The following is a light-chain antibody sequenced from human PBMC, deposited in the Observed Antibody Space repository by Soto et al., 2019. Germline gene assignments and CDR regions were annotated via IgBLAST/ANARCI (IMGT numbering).Light chain of an antibody. CDR2: GAS. CDR1: QSVSSSY. CDR3: QQYSNLPLT. J-gene: IGKJ4*01. Sequence: EIVMTQSPATLSVSPGESATLSGRASQSVSSSYLAWYQQKPGQAPRLLIYGASSRATGIPDRFSGSGSGTDFTLTISRLEPEDFAVYYCQQYSNLPLTFGGGNKVDIK. V-gene: IGKV3-20*01.